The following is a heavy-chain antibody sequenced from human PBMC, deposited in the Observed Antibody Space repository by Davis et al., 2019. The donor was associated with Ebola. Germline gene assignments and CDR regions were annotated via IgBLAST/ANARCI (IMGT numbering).Heavy chain of an antibody. D-gene: IGHD3-22*01. CDR1: GGAFISYT. V-gene: IGHV1-69*13. Sequence: SVKVSCKASGGAFISYTITWVRQAPGQGLDWMGGIIPVFGIPKYAQKFQGRVTITADESTSTAYLELSSLRSEDTAVYYCARDRAYYYATSGYWAAFDIWGQGTMVTVS. CDR2: IIPVFGIP. CDR3: ARDRAYYYATSGYWAAFDI. J-gene: IGHJ3*02.